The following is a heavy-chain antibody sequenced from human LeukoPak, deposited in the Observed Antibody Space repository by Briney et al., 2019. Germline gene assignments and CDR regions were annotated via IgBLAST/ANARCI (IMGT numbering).Heavy chain of an antibody. CDR3: ARILYDSSGSIEGDWFDP. Sequence: ASVKVSCKASGYTFTSYGISWVRQAPGQGLEWMGWISAYNGNTNYAQKLQGRVTMTTDTSTSTAYMELRSLRSDDTAVYYCARILYDSSGSIEGDWFDPWGQGTLVTVSS. V-gene: IGHV1-18*01. CDR2: ISAYNGNT. J-gene: IGHJ5*02. CDR1: GYTFTSYG. D-gene: IGHD3-22*01.